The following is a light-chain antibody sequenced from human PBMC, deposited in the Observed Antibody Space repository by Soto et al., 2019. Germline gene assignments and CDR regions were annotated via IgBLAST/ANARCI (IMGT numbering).Light chain of an antibody. V-gene: IGKV3-15*01. CDR2: AVS. Sequence: EIVITQSPPTLSVSPGERATLSCRASQSVSSDIAWYQQKPGQAPRLLIHAVSTRATGIPARFSGSGSGTEFTLTINSLQSEDFAVYYCQQYNNWPRTFGQGTKVDIK. CDR3: QQYNNWPRT. J-gene: IGKJ1*01. CDR1: QSVSSD.